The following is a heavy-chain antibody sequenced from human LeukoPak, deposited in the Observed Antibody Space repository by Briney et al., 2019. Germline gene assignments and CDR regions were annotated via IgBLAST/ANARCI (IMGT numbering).Heavy chain of an antibody. D-gene: IGHD4-17*01. CDR3: AREHGDYFYFDY. CDR1: GFTFSSYA. Sequence: GGSLRLSCAASGFTFSSYAMSWVRQAPGKGPEWVSAISGGGGATYYADSVKGRFTISRDNSKNTLYLQMNSLRAEDTAVYYCAREHGDYFYFDYWGQGTLVTVSS. V-gene: IGHV3-23*01. CDR2: ISGGGGAT. J-gene: IGHJ4*02.